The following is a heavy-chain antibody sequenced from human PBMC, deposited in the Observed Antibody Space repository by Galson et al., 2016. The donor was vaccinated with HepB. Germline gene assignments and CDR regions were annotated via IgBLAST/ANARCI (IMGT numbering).Heavy chain of an antibody. V-gene: IGHV3-23*01. Sequence: SLRLSCAASGFTFSSYSMSWVRQAPGKGLEWVSAISFSGDIIYYADSVKGHFTISRDNSKNTLHLQMNSLRTEDTAVYYCAKAPGGGFGNNYGMDVWGRGTTVTVSS. J-gene: IGHJ6*02. D-gene: IGHD3-10*01. CDR1: GFTFSSYS. CDR3: AKAPGGGFGNNYGMDV. CDR2: ISFSGDII.